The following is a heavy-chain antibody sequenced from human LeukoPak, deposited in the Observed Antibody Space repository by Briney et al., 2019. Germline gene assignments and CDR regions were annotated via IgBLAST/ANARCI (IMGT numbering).Heavy chain of an antibody. CDR1: GDSISTYY. CDR2: IYYTGST. D-gene: IGHD2-2*01. Sequence: SETLSLTCTVSGDSISTYYWTWIRQPPGQGLERIGYIYYTGSTEYSPSLESRVTISLDTSKNHFSLKLRSVTAADTAVYYCVRDNYATRSSYFYYMDVWGKGTTVTVSS. V-gene: IGHV4-59*01. CDR3: VRDNYATRSSYFYYMDV. J-gene: IGHJ6*03.